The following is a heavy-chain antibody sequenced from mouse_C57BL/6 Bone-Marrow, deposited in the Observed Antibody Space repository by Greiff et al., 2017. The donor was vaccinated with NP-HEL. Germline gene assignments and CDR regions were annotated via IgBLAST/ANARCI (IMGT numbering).Heavy chain of an antibody. J-gene: IGHJ1*03. CDR1: GYTFTSYW. CDR2: IDPSDSYT. CDR3: ARHYGSIYWYFDV. V-gene: IGHV1-69*01. D-gene: IGHD1-1*01. Sequence: VQLQQPGAELVMPGASVKLSCKASGYTFTSYWMHWVKQRPGQGLEWIGEIDPSDSYTNYNQKFKGKSTLTVDKSSSTAYMQLSSLTSEDSAVYYCARHYGSIYWYFDVWGTGTTVTVSS.